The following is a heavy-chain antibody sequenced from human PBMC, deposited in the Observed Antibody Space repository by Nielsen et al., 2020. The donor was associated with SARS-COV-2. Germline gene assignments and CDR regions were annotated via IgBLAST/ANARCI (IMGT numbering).Heavy chain of an antibody. V-gene: IGHV3-66*01. CDR2: IYTDGST. CDR3: ARDNWGRMDV. CDR1: GFTISSSF. Sequence: GESLKISCGAPGFTISSSFMSWVRQAAGKGLDWVSVIYTDGSTSHADSVKGRFTISRDNSKNTLYLQMNSLRAEDTAVYYCARDNWGRMDVWGQGTTVTVSS. J-gene: IGHJ6*02. D-gene: IGHD7-27*01.